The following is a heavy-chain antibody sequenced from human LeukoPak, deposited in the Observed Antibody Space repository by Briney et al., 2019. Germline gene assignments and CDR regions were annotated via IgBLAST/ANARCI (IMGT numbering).Heavy chain of an antibody. Sequence: ASVKVSCKASGYTFTGYYMHWVRQAPGQGLEWMGIINPSGGSTSYAQKFQGRVTMTRDTSTSTVYMELSSLRSEDTAVYYCARDSGPYYDSSGTPGGNWFDPWGQGTLVTVSS. V-gene: IGHV1-46*01. CDR1: GYTFTGYY. J-gene: IGHJ5*02. CDR2: INPSGGST. CDR3: ARDSGPYYDSSGTPGGNWFDP. D-gene: IGHD3-22*01.